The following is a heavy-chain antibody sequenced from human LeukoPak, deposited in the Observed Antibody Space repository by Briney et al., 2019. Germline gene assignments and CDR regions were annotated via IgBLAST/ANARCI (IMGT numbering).Heavy chain of an antibody. CDR3: ARLYDILTGAFDY. CDR1: GFTFSSYS. CDR2: ISSSSSYI. V-gene: IGHV3-21*01. Sequence: GGSLRLSCAASGFTFSSYSMNWVRQAPGKGLEWVSSISSSSSYIYYADSVKGRFTISRDNAKNSLYLQMSSLRAEDTAIYYCARLYDILTGAFDYWGQGNLVTVSS. J-gene: IGHJ4*02. D-gene: IGHD3-9*01.